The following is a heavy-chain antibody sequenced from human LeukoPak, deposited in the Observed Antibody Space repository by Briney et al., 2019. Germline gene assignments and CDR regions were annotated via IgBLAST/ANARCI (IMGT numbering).Heavy chain of an antibody. V-gene: IGHV3-7*03. CDR1: GFSLSGYW. J-gene: IGHJ4*02. CDR3: AKDSSSWPYYFDY. D-gene: IGHD6-13*01. Sequence: GGSLRLSCAASGFSLSGYWMSWVRQAPGKGPEWVANIKEDGSRRYYSESVRGRFTISRDNSENSLYLQMNSLRAEDTAVYSCAKDSSSWPYYFDYWGQGTLVTVSS. CDR2: IKEDGSRR.